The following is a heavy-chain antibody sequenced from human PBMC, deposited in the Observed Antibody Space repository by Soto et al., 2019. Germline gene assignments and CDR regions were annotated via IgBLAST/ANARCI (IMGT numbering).Heavy chain of an antibody. CDR1: GFPFSTYA. Sequence: EVQLLESGGGLVQPGGSLRLSCAASGFPFSTYAMTWVRQAPGKGLEWVSAISGSGGSRYYADSVKGRFTISRDKSKNTLFLQMNSLRAEDTAVYYCAKNWDTTFSSSSHWGQGTLVTVSS. CDR2: ISGSGGSR. V-gene: IGHV3-23*01. J-gene: IGHJ4*02. CDR3: AKNWDTTFSSSSH. D-gene: IGHD6-6*01.